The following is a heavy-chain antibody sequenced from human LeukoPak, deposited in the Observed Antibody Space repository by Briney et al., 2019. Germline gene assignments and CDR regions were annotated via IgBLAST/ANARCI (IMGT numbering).Heavy chain of an antibody. CDR1: GFTFSSYG. D-gene: IGHD1-1*01. V-gene: IGHV3-30*03. Sequence: PGGSLRLSCAASGFTFSSYGMHWVRQAPGKGLEWVAVISYDGSNKYYADSVKGRVTISRDNSKNTLYLQMNSLRAEDTAVYYCLETDFDYWRQGTLVTVS. CDR3: LETDFDY. CDR2: ISYDGSNK. J-gene: IGHJ4*02.